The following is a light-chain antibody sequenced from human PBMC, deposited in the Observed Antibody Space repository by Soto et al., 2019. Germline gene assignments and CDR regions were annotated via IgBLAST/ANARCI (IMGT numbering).Light chain of an antibody. Sequence: QAVVTQSPSASASLGASVKLTCTLSSEHSNYAIAWHQQQPEKGPRYLMRISSDGSYSEGDGIPDRFSGSSSGAERHLTISSLQSEDEADYYCQTWVTGIRVFGGGTKLTVL. CDR3: QTWVTGIRV. CDR1: SEHSNYA. CDR2: ISSDGSY. V-gene: IGLV4-69*01. J-gene: IGLJ2*01.